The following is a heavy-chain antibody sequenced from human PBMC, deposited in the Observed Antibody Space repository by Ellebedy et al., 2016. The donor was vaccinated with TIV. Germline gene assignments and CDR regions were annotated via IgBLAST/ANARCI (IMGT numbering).Heavy chain of an antibody. CDR2: IKSKTDGGTT. D-gene: IGHD3-22*01. J-gene: IGHJ6*02. Sequence: GESLKISCAASGFTFSNAWMNWVRQAPGKGLEWVGRIKSKTDGGTTDYAAPVKGRFTISRDDSKNTLYLQMNSLKTEDTAVYYCTTGSSSGYYYSYYYYYGMDVWGQGTTVTVSS. CDR1: GFTFSNAW. V-gene: IGHV3-15*07. CDR3: TTGSSSGYYYSYYYYYGMDV.